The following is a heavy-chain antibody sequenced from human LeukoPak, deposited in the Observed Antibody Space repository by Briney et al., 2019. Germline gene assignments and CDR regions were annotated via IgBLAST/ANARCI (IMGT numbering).Heavy chain of an antibody. V-gene: IGHV4-34*01. J-gene: IGHJ4*02. CDR3: SRGRDTVY. D-gene: IGHD5-18*01. Sequence: SETLSLTCAVSGGSFSGFYWTWIRQTPGRGLEWIGEITHLVTTMYKPSLKSRVTISVDTSKNQFSLKLTSLTVADTGVYYCSRGRDTVYWGQGTAVTVSS. CDR1: GGSFSGFY. CDR2: ITHLVTT.